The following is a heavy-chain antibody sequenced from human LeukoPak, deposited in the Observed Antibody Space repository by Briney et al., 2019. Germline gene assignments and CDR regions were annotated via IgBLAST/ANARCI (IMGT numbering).Heavy chain of an antibody. D-gene: IGHD2-15*01. CDR1: GFTFSSYS. CDR2: ISSSSSYI. Sequence: GGSLRLSCAASGFTFSSYSMNWVRQAPGKGLEGVSSISSSSSYIYYADSVKGRFTISRDNAKNSLYLQMNSLRAEDTAVYYCARDAAYCSGGSCYFGYWGQGTLVTVSS. J-gene: IGHJ4*02. V-gene: IGHV3-21*01. CDR3: ARDAAYCSGGSCYFGY.